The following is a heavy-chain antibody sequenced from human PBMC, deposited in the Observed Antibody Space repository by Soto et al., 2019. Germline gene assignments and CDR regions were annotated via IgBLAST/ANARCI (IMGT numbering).Heavy chain of an antibody. CDR2: ITYDGSFQ. Sequence: GGSLRLSFQASGFNFDNYGMHWVRQAPGKGLEWVAVITYDGSFQYYAYSVKVRFTISIDNSKNTLSLHLNTLKPEDTAVYHCAKERVGGPSHTPLPXWGQATLVTVSX. J-gene: IGHJ4*02. CDR1: GFNFDNYG. CDR3: AKERVGGPSHTPLPX. D-gene: IGHD1-26*01. V-gene: IGHV3-30*18.